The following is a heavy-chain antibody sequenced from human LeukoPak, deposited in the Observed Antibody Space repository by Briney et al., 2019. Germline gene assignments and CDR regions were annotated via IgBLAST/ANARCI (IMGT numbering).Heavy chain of an antibody. CDR1: GYSISSGYY. V-gene: IGHV4-38-2*01. CDR2: IYHSGST. Sequence: PSEALSLTCAVSGYSISSGYYWGWIRQPPGKGLEWIGSIYHSGSTYYNPSLKSRVTISVDTSKNQFSLKLSSVTAADTAVYYCARIRIVLTPNCFDPRGQGTLVTVSS. D-gene: IGHD2-8*01. J-gene: IGHJ5*02. CDR3: ARIRIVLTPNCFDP.